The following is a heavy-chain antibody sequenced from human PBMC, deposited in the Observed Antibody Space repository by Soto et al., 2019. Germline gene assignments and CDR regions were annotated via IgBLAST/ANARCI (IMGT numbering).Heavy chain of an antibody. CDR3: ARCRYGSGSYTFDY. D-gene: IGHD3-10*01. J-gene: IGHJ4*02. CDR2: IYYSGST. V-gene: IGHV4-59*01. Sequence: PSETLSLTCTVSGGSISSYYWSWIRQPPGKGLEWIGYIYYSGSTNYNPSLKSRVTISVDTSKNQFSLKLSSVTAADTAVYYCARCRYGSGSYTFDYWGQGTLVTVSS. CDR1: GGSISSYY.